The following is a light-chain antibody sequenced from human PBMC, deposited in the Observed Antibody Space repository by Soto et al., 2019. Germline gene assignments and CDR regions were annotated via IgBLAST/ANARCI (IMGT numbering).Light chain of an antibody. CDR2: KAS. J-gene: IGKJ4*01. Sequence: SQMTQYASTLSASVGDRVTITCRATQSISSWLAWYQQKPGKAPKLLISKASTLQSGVAPRFSGSGYGTEFTLTISSLQPDDFATYYCQQYERYPMTFGGGTKVDIK. V-gene: IGKV1-5*03. CDR3: QQYERYPMT. CDR1: QSISSW.